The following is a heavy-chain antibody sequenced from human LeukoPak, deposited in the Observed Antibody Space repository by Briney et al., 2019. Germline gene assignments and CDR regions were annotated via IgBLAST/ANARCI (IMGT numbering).Heavy chain of an antibody. Sequence: ASVKVSCKASGYTFSVYYIHWVRQAPGQGLEWMGWINPNSGGTDYAQKFQGRVTMTRDTSINTAYMDLSRLTSDDTAVYYCARAYCSTTTCPRGYYHYSVDVWGKGTTVTVSS. D-gene: IGHD2-2*01. CDR1: GYTFSVYY. CDR2: INPNSGGT. J-gene: IGHJ6*03. V-gene: IGHV1-2*02. CDR3: ARAYCSTTTCPRGYYHYSVDV.